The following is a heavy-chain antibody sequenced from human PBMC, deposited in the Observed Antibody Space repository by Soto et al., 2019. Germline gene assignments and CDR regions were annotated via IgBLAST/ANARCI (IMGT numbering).Heavy chain of an antibody. V-gene: IGHV4-61*01. J-gene: IGHJ6*02. CDR2: VYHTGRT. CDR3: ARDNYYYYYGMDV. CDR1: GGSFKSGSYS. Sequence: SETLSLTCTVSGGSFKSGSYSWSWIRQPPGKGLEWIGYVYHTGRTSYNPSLKSRVSISMDTSKNQFSLNLDSVTAADTAVYYCARDNYYYYYGMDVWGQGTTVTSP.